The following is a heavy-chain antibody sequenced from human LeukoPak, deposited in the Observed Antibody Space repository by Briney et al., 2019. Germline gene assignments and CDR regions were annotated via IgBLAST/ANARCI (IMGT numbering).Heavy chain of an antibody. J-gene: IGHJ6*04. Sequence: ASVKVSCKSSGYMFRNYGIVWVRQAPAQGPERMCWISVYNDDTYYAQTFQGRVTMTTDTLTTTAYMELTSLRSDDTAVYYCARGFGDLDYYYGMDVWGTGTTVTVFS. CDR2: ISVYNDDT. D-gene: IGHD3-10*01. V-gene: IGHV1-18*01. CDR3: ARGFGDLDYYYGMDV. CDR1: GYMFRNYG.